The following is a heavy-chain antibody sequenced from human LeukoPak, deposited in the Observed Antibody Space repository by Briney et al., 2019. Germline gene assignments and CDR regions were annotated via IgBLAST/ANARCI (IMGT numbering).Heavy chain of an antibody. J-gene: IGHJ4*02. D-gene: IGHD2-15*01. CDR2: FSGSGDNT. Sequence: GGSLRLSCAASGFTFSSYAMSWVRQAPGKGLEWVSTFSGSGDNTYYADSVKGRFTISRDNSKNTLYLQMNSLRAEDTAVYYCAKRPKFSGGEFDFWGQGTLVTVSS. V-gene: IGHV3-23*01. CDR3: AKRPKFSGGEFDF. CDR1: GFTFSSYA.